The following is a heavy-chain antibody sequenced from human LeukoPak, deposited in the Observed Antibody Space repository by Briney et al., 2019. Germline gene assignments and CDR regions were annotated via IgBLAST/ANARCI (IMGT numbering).Heavy chain of an antibody. V-gene: IGHV3-21*01. D-gene: IGHD2-2*01. J-gene: IGHJ6*02. CDR1: GFTFSSYS. CDR3: ARGQYCSSTSCYGDYGMDV. CDR2: ISSISSYI. Sequence: PGGSLRLSCAASGFTFSSYSMNWVRQAPGKGLEWVSSISSISSYIYYADSVKGRFTISRDNAKNSLYLQMNSLRAEDTAVYYCARGQYCSSTSCYGDYGMDVWGQGTTVTVSS.